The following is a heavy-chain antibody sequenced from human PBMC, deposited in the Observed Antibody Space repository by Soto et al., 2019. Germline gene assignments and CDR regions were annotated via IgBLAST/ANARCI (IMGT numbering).Heavy chain of an antibody. CDR2: ISGSGGST. CDR3: AKTGSSGYYYYYFDY. J-gene: IGHJ4*02. V-gene: IGHV3-23*01. D-gene: IGHD3-22*01. Sequence: LRLSCAASGFTFSSYAMSWVRQAPGKGLEWVSAISGSGGSTYYADSVKGRFTISRDNSKNTLYLQMNSLRAEDTAVYYCAKTGSSGYYYYYFDYWGQGTLVTVSS. CDR1: GFTFSSYA.